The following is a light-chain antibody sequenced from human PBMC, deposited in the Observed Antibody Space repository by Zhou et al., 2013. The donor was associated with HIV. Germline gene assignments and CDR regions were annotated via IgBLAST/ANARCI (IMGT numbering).Light chain of an antibody. CDR1: SSDVGGYNY. J-gene: IGLJ2*01. Sequence: QSALTQPASVSGSPGQSITISCTGTSSDVGGYNYVSWYQQHPGKAPKLMIYDVTNRPSGVSNRFSGSKSDNTASLIISGLQAEDEADYYCSSYTSSSKGVFGGGTKLTVL. CDR2: DVT. V-gene: IGLV2-14*03. CDR3: SSYTSSSKGV.